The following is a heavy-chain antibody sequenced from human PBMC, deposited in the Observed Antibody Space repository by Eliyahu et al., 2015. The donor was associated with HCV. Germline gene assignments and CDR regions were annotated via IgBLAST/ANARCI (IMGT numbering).Heavy chain of an antibody. D-gene: IGHD3-3*01. CDR1: GYTFTSYD. CDR2: MNPNSGNT. J-gene: IGHJ4*02. CDR3: ASSVFWSGSPLVPPRDY. V-gene: IGHV1-8*01. Sequence: QVQLVQSGAEVKKPGASVKVSCKASGYTFTSYDINWVRQATGQGLEWMGWMNPNSGNTGLCPEVPGRVTMTRNTSISTAYMELSSLRSEDTAVYYCASSVFWSGSPLVPPRDYWGQGTLVTVSS.